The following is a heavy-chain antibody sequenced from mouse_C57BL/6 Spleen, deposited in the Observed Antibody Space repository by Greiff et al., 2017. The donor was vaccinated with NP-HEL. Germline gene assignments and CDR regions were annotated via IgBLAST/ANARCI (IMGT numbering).Heavy chain of an antibody. Sequence: VQLQQPGAELVMPGASVKLSCKASGYTFTSYWMHWVKQRPGQGLEWIGEIDPSDSYTNYNQKFKGKSTLTVDKSSSTAYMQLSSLTSEDSAVYYCARNLGYYFDDWGQGTTLTVSS. CDR3: ARNLGYYFDD. J-gene: IGHJ2*01. CDR1: GYTFTSYW. V-gene: IGHV1-69*01. CDR2: IDPSDSYT. D-gene: IGHD3-3*01.